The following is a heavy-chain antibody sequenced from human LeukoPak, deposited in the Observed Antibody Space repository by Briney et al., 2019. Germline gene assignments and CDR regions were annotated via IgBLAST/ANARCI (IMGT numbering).Heavy chain of an antibody. D-gene: IGHD3-22*01. CDR3: ARDRGITMIVVVDYGVDV. V-gene: IGHV1-18*01. CDR2: ISAYNGNT. J-gene: IGHJ6*02. Sequence: GASVKVSCKASGYTFTSYGISWVRQAPGQGLEWMGWISAYNGNTNYAQKLQGRVTMTTDTSTSTAYMELRSLRSDDTAVYYCARDRGITMIVVVDYGVDVWGQGTTVTVSS. CDR1: GYTFTSYG.